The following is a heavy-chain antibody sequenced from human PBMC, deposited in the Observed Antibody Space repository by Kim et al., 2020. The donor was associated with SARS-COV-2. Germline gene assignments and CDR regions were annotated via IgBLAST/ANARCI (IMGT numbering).Heavy chain of an antibody. D-gene: IGHD3-10*01. J-gene: IGHJ6*02. Sequence: GGSLRLSCAASGFTFSSYAMSWVRQAPGKGLEWVSAISGSGGSTYYADSVKGRFTISRDNSKNTLYLQMNSLRAEDTAVYYCAKEESLLLWFGEPPFFFFGVDAWGQGTTVTVS. CDR1: GFTFSSYA. V-gene: IGHV3-23*01. CDR2: ISGSGGST. CDR3: AKEESLLLWFGEPPFFFFGVDA.